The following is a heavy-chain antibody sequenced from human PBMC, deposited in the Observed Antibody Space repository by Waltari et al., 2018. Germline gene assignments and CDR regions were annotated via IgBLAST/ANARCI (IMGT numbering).Heavy chain of an antibody. CDR2: IKQDGSEK. CDR3: AREGSSSAFDI. Sequence: EVQLVESGGGLVQPGGSLRLSCAASGFTFSSYWMSWVRQAPGKGVEWVAKIKQDGSEKYYVDSVKGRFTISRDNAKNSLYLQMNSLRAEDTAVYYCAREGSSSAFDIWGQGTMVTVSS. D-gene: IGHD6-6*01. V-gene: IGHV3-7*01. CDR1: GFTFSSYW. J-gene: IGHJ3*02.